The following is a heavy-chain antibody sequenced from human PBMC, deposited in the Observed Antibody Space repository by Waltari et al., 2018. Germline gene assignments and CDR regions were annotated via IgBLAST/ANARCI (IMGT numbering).Heavy chain of an antibody. CDR2: IKSIVDGQTI. V-gene: IGHV3-15*01. CDR3: SAYDTYDYDLGNSLHI. J-gene: IGHJ3*02. CDR1: GFTFTNTR. Sequence: EVQLVESGGGLVQPVGSLRLSCTASGFTFTNTRMSWVRQGPGTGREWVGHIKSIVDGQTIEYAAPVKGRLTISRDDSKDALYLQMNSLKIEDTAVYFCSAYDTYDYDLGNSLHIWGQGTMVTVS. D-gene: IGHD3-10*01.